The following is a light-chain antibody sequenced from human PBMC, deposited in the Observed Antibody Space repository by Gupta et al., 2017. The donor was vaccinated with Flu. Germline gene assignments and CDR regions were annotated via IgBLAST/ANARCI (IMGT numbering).Light chain of an antibody. Sequence: DFQMTQSPSTLSASIGDRVTITCRASESISGWLAWYQHKPGKAPRLLIYKASTLHSGVPSRFSGSGSGTEFSLTISNFQPEDFGTYYCQRYILHPEVFGQGTKVDFK. CDR2: KAS. CDR3: QRYILHPEV. J-gene: IGKJ1*01. V-gene: IGKV1-5*03. CDR1: ESISGW.